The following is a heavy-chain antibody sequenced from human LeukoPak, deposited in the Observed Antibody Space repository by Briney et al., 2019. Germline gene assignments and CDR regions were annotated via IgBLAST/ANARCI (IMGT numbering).Heavy chain of an antibody. CDR3: ARGYSSGWYPVGATPFDH. J-gene: IGHJ4*02. CDR2: ISAYNGNT. CDR1: GYTFTSYG. V-gene: IGHV1-18*01. D-gene: IGHD6-19*01. Sequence: ASVKVSCKASGYTFTSYGISWVRQAPGQGLEWMGWISAYNGNTNYAQKLQGRVTMTTDTTTSTAYMELRSLRSDDTAVYYCARGYSSGWYPVGATPFDHWGQGTLVTVSS.